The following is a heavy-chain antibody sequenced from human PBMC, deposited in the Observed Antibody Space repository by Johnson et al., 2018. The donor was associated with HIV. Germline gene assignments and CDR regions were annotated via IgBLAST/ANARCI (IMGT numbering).Heavy chain of an antibody. CDR1: GFTFSNYA. J-gene: IGHJ3*02. D-gene: IGHD6-13*01. Sequence: VQLVESGGGLVQPGGSLRLSCAASGFTFSNYAMSWVRQAPGKGLEWVSAITGSGAITYYADSVKGRFPISRDNSKNTLYLQMNSLRAEDTAVYYCAKDQWSSSWTNDAFDIWGQGTMVTVSS. CDR3: AKDQWSSSWTNDAFDI. V-gene: IGHV3-23*04. CDR2: ITGSGAIT.